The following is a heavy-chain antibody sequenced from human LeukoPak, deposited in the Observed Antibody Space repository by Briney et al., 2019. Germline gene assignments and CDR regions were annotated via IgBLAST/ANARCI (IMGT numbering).Heavy chain of an antibody. CDR2: IHPNSGNT. CDR3: ARSHYGGNRYFDI. V-gene: IGHV1-8*01. Sequence: ASVKVSCKASGYTFRRYVINWVRPAPGQGVAWVGWIHPNSGNTGYVQKFQGRVKMTRETSTETDFMELSSLKFADTAIFYCARSHYGGNRYFDIWGQGTLVTVSS. CDR1: GYTFRRYV. J-gene: IGHJ4*02. D-gene: IGHD4-23*01.